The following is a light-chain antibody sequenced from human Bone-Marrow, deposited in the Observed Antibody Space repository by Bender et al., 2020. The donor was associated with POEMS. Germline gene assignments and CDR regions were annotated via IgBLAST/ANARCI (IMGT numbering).Light chain of an antibody. V-gene: IGLV2-11*01. CDR2: EVS. Sequence: QSALTQPRSVSGSPGQSVTISCTGTSSDVGGHDYVSWYQQHPGKAPKLMIYEVSKRPSGVPDRFSGSKSGNTASLTVSGLQAEDEADYYCTSYADSASANWLFGGGTKLTVL. CDR3: TSYADSASANWL. CDR1: SSDVGGHDY. J-gene: IGLJ3*02.